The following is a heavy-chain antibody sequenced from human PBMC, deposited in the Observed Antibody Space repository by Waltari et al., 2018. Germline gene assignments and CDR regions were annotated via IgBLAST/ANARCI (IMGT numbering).Heavy chain of an antibody. J-gene: IGHJ4*02. CDR1: GYSISGGDF. Sequence: QLHLQESGPGLLKPSETLSLTCAVSGYSISGGDFWGWLRQPPGQGLEWIGSIYPGGDTYFNPSLKSRVTISVDKSKNQYSLNLRSMTAADTAVYYCARRGRLSSYFFDYWGQGTLVTVSS. D-gene: IGHD2-15*01. CDR2: IYPGGDT. V-gene: IGHV4-38-2*01. CDR3: ARRGRLSSYFFDY.